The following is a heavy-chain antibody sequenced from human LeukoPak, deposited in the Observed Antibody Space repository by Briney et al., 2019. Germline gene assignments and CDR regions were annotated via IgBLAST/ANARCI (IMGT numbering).Heavy chain of an antibody. CDR2: ISSSRTYT. Sequence: GGSLRLSCAASGFTFSDYYMNWIRQAPGKGLEWVSYISSSRTYTNYADSVKGRFIVSRDNAKNTLYLQMNSLRAEDTAVYYCVRDAGSYFHYWGQGTLVTVS. V-gene: IGHV3-11*06. J-gene: IGHJ4*02. CDR3: VRDAGSYFHY. CDR1: GFTFSDYY. D-gene: IGHD1-26*01.